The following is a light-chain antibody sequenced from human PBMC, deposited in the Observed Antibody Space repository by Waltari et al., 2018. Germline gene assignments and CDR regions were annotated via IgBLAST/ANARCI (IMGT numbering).Light chain of an antibody. Sequence: DIVMTQTPLSLSVTHGQQASISCESSQSLLHSDGKTYLYWFLHRLGRFPKLLIYEVSSRFSGVPDRFSGSGSGTDFTLKISRVEAEDVGVYYCMQGIDLPTTFGQGTKLEIK. CDR3: MQGIDLPTT. V-gene: IGKV2-29*02. CDR1: QSLLHSDGKTY. J-gene: IGKJ2*01. CDR2: EVS.